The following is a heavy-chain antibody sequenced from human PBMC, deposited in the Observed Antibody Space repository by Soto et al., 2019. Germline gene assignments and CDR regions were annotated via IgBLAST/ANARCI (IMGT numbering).Heavy chain of an antibody. CDR2: IYYSGST. D-gene: IGHD6-6*01. CDR3: ARGKARPQARDAFDI. V-gene: IGHV4-39*07. CDR1: GGSISSSSYY. Sequence: SETLSLTCTVSGGSISSSSYYWGWIRQPPGKGLEWIGSIYYSGSTYYNPSLKSRVTISVDTSKNQFSLKLSSVTAADTAVYYCARGKARPQARDAFDIWGQGIMVTVSS. J-gene: IGHJ3*02.